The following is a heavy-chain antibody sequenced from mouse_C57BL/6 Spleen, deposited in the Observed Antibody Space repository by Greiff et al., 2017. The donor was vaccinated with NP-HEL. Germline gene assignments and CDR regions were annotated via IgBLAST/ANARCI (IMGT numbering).Heavy chain of an antibody. CDR2: IWSGGST. Sequence: QVQLKESGPGLVQPSQSLSITCTVSGFSLTSYGVHWVRQSPGKGLEWLGVIWSGGSTDYNAAFISRLSISKVNSKSQVFFKMNSLQADDTAIYYCARSPRLTVVAIYWYFDVWGTGTTVTVSS. D-gene: IGHD1-1*01. CDR1: GFSLTSYG. J-gene: IGHJ1*03. CDR3: ARSPRLTVVAIYWYFDV. V-gene: IGHV2-2*01.